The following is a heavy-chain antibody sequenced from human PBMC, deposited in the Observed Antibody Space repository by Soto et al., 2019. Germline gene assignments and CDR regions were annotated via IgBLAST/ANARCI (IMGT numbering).Heavy chain of an antibody. CDR2: IIPIFGTA. J-gene: IGHJ4*02. CDR3: ARMDYYDSSGYYGPDY. V-gene: IGHV1-69*13. D-gene: IGHD3-22*01. Sequence: SVKVSCKASGGTFSSYAISWVRQAPGQGLEWMGGIIPIFGTANYAQKFQGRVTITADESTSTAYMELSSLRSEDTAVYYCARMDYYDSSGYYGPDYWGQGTLVPVSS. CDR1: GGTFSSYA.